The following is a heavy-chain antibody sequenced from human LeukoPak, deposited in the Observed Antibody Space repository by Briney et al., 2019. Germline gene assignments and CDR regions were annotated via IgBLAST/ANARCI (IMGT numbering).Heavy chain of an antibody. Sequence: GGSLRLSCAASGFTFSRHWMSWVRQAPGKGLEWVASIKQDGSEKYCVDSVKGRLTISRDNAKNSLYLRMNSLRAEDTAVYYCARPPGDYWGQGTLVTVSS. V-gene: IGHV3-7*01. CDR3: ARPPGDY. CDR2: IKQDGSEK. D-gene: IGHD7-27*01. J-gene: IGHJ4*02. CDR1: GFTFSRHW.